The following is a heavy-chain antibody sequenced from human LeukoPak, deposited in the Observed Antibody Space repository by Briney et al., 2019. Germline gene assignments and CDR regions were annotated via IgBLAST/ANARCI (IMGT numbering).Heavy chain of an antibody. D-gene: IGHD7-27*01. CDR3: ARESNWAFDY. CDR1: PFTFSDYY. Sequence: PGGSLRLSCAVSPFTFSDYYITWIRQAPGKGLEWVSYISSRGNTIYYADSVKGRFTVSRDNAKNSLYLQMNSLRAEDTAVYYCARESNWAFDYWGQGTLVTVSS. J-gene: IGHJ4*02. CDR2: ISSRGNTI. V-gene: IGHV3-11*01.